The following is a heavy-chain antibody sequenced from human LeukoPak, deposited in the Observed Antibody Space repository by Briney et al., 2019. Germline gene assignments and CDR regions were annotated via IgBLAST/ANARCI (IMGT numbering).Heavy chain of an antibody. CDR3: ATRPPCSGGRCHHYFDN. CDR1: GFTFSSYS. V-gene: IGHV3-48*02. D-gene: IGHD2-15*01. CDR2: ITSGSGSI. Sequence: PGGSLRLSCAASGFTFSSYSMYWARQAPGKGLEWIAYITSGSGSIYYSDSVRGRLIISRDNAKSSLYLQMNSLRDEDTARYYCATRPPCSGGRCHHYFDNWGQGTLVIVSS. J-gene: IGHJ4*02.